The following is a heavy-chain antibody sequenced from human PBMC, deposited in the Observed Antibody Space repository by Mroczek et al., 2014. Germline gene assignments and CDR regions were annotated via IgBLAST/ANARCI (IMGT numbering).Heavy chain of an antibody. V-gene: IGHV4-59*01. CDR2: IYYSGST. Sequence: KESGPGLVKPSETLSLTCTVSGGSISSYYWSWIRQPPGKGLEWIGYIYYSGSTNYNPSLKSRVTISVDTSKNQFSLKLSSVTAADTAVYYCARVGYDILTGSKEDLNYYYYMDVWGKGTTVTVSS. CDR3: ARVGYDILTGSKEDLNYYYYMDV. D-gene: IGHD3-9*01. J-gene: IGHJ6*03. CDR1: GGSISSYY.